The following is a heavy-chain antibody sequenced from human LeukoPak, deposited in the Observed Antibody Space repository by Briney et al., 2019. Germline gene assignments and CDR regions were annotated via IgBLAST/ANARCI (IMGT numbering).Heavy chain of an antibody. V-gene: IGHV1-24*01. Sequence: ASVKVSCKVSVYTLTELSIHWVRQAPGKGLAWMGGFDPEDGETIYAQRFQGRVTMTEDTSTDTAYMELSSLRSEDAAVYYCATVSYYYDSSGYQGYFQHWGQGTLVTVSS. D-gene: IGHD3-22*01. J-gene: IGHJ1*01. CDR3: ATVSYYYDSSGYQGYFQH. CDR2: FDPEDGET. CDR1: VYTLTELS.